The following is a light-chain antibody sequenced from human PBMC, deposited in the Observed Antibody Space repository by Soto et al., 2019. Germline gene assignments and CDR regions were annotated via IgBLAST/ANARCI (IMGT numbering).Light chain of an antibody. CDR2: EGS. CDR1: SSDVGSYNL. V-gene: IGLV2-23*01. Sequence: QAVVTQPASVSGSPGQSITISCTGTSSDVGSYNLVSWYQQHPGKAPKLMIYEGSKRPSGVSNRFSGSKSGNTASLTISGLQAEDEADYYCCSYAGSVPVVFGGGTQLTVL. J-gene: IGLJ2*01. CDR3: CSYAGSVPVV.